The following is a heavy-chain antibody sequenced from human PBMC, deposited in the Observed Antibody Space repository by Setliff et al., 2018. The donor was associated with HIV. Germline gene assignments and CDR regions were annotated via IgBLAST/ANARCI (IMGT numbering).Heavy chain of an antibody. Sequence: GGSLRLSCAASGFSFSNYAMSWVRQAPGKGLGWVSSISGSGSSTYYADFEKGRFTISRDNSKSTVYMQMKSLRAEDTAVYYCARVSRGTVIRGVILIGYFYYWVQGTLVTVSS. CDR3: ARVSRGTVIRGVILIGYFYY. CDR1: GFSFSNYA. D-gene: IGHD3-10*01. J-gene: IGHJ4*02. CDR2: ISGSGSST. V-gene: IGHV3-23*01.